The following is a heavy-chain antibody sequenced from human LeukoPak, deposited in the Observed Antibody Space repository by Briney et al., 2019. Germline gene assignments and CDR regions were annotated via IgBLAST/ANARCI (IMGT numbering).Heavy chain of an antibody. CDR3: ARGSGWFDY. D-gene: IGHD6-19*01. V-gene: IGHV3-21*01. J-gene: IGHJ5*01. CDR1: GFTFSSYS. CDR2: ISSTSSYI. Sequence: PGGSLRLSCAASGFTFSSYSMNWVRQAPGKGLEWVSSISSTSSYIYYADSVKGRFTISRDNAKNSLYLQRNSLRAEDTAVYYCARGSGWFDYWGQGTLVTVSS.